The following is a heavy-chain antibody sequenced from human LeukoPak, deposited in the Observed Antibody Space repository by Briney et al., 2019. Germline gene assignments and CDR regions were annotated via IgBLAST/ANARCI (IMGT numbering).Heavy chain of an antibody. J-gene: IGHJ5*02. D-gene: IGHD4-11*01. CDR3: AKDGWTTVTANWFDP. V-gene: IGHV3-30*04. Sequence: GGSLRLSCAASGFTFSSYAMHWVRQAPGKGLEWVAVITYDGSNKYYADSVKGRFTISRDNSKNTLYLQMNRLRAEDTAVYYCAKDGWTTVTANWFDPWGQGTLVTVSS. CDR2: ITYDGSNK. CDR1: GFTFSSYA.